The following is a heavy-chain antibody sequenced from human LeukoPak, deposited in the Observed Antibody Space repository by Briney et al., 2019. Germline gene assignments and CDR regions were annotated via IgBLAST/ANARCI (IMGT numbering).Heavy chain of an antibody. V-gene: IGHV3-30*04. CDR1: GFTFSSYA. Sequence: GGSLRLSCAASGFTFSSYAMDWVRQAPGKGLEWVAVISYDGSNKYYADSVKGRFTISRDNSKNTLYLQMNSLRAEDTAVYYCAREYAAAGYFDYWGQGTLVTVSS. D-gene: IGHD6-13*01. CDR2: ISYDGSNK. J-gene: IGHJ4*02. CDR3: AREYAAAGYFDY.